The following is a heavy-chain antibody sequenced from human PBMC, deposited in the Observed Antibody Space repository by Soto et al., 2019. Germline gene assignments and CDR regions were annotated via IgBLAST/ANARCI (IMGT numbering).Heavy chain of an antibody. CDR3: ARDFRGWFKLSDYYGMDV. D-gene: IGHD3-16*02. V-gene: IGHV3-53*01. CDR2: IYSGGST. CDR1: GFTVSSNY. Sequence: GGSLRLSCAASGFTVSSNYMSWVRQAPGKGLEWVSVIYSGGSTYYADSVKGRFTISRDNSKNTLYLKMNSLRAEDTAVYYCARDFRGWFKLSDYYGMDVWGQGTTVTVSS. J-gene: IGHJ6*02.